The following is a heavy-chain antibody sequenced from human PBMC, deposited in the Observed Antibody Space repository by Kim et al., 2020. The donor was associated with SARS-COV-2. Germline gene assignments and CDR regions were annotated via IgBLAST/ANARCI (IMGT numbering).Heavy chain of an antibody. D-gene: IGHD5-12*01. CDR3: AKGLTTSGYNFAGDY. CDR1: GFTFSSYA. CDR2: ITASGAST. V-gene: IGHV3-23*01. Sequence: GGSLRLSCAASGFTFSSYAMSWVRQAPGMGLEWVSAITASGASTYCADSVKGRFTISRDNSRNTLYLQMNSLRAEDTAVYYCAKGLTTSGYNFAGDYWGQGTLVTVSS. J-gene: IGHJ4*02.